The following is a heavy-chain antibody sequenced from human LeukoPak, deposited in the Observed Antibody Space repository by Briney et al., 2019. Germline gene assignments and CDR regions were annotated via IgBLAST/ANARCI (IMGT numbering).Heavy chain of an antibody. Sequence: GGSLRLSCAASGFTFSSYWMSWVRQAPGKGLEWVANIKQDGSEKYYVDSVKGRFTISRDNAKNSLCLQMNSLRAEDTAVYYCARVGNYDSSGYSYYYYYMDVWGKGTTVTISS. D-gene: IGHD3-22*01. J-gene: IGHJ6*03. CDR1: GFTFSSYW. CDR2: IKQDGSEK. CDR3: ARVGNYDSSGYSYYYYYMDV. V-gene: IGHV3-7*01.